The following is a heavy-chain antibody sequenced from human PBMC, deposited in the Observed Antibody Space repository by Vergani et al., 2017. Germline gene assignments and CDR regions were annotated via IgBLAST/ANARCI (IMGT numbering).Heavy chain of an antibody. CDR2: ISSSSSYI. Sequence: EVQLVESGGGLVKPGGSLRLSCAASGFTFISFSMNWVRQAPGKGLEWVSSISSSSSYIYYADSVKGRFTISRDNAKNSLYLQMNSLRAEDTAVYYCAILLASDGLSYYYYGMDVWGQGTTVTVSS. J-gene: IGHJ6*02. V-gene: IGHV3-21*01. D-gene: IGHD2-21*01. CDR1: GFTFISFS. CDR3: AILLASDGLSYYYYGMDV.